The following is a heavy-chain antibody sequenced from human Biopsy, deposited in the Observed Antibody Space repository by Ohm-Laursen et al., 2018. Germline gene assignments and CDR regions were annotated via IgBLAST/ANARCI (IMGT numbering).Heavy chain of an antibody. J-gene: IGHJ6*02. Sequence: ASVKVSRNASGNTFATYHIHWVRQAPGQGLEWMGVISPSGATTSFSQKFQGRITMTRDTSTGTVYMDLNSLGSEDTAVYYCARAGVGSDGTDSYYYGMDVWGPGTTVTVSS. CDR2: ISPSGATT. D-gene: IGHD5-24*01. CDR1: GNTFATYH. CDR3: ARAGVGSDGTDSYYYGMDV. V-gene: IGHV1-46*01.